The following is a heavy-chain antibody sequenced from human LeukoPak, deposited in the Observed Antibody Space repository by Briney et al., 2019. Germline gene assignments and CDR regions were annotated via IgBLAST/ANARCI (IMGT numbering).Heavy chain of an antibody. CDR1: GGSISGYY. CDR2: IYYSGST. Sequence: SETLSLTCTVSGGSISGYYYNWIRQPPGKGLEWIGYIYYSGSTNYNPSLKSRVTISLGTSKNQFSLKLSSVTTADTAVYYCARSVVTLYWYFDLWGRGTLVTVPS. V-gene: IGHV4-59*01. J-gene: IGHJ2*01. CDR3: ARSVVTLYWYFDL. D-gene: IGHD4-23*01.